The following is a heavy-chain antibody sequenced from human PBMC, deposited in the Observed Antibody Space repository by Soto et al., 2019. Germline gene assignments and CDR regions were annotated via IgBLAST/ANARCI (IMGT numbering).Heavy chain of an antibody. CDR3: ATSSPVYSGRPYYAFDI. V-gene: IGHV3-13*01. J-gene: IGHJ3*02. Sequence: GGSLRLSCAASGFTFSSYYMHWVRQATGKGLEWVSAIGTAGDTYYPGSVKGRFTISRENAKNSLYLQMNSLRAEDTAVYYCATSSPVYSGRPYYAFDIWGQGTMVTVSS. CDR2: IGTAGDT. D-gene: IGHD1-26*01. CDR1: GFTFSSYY.